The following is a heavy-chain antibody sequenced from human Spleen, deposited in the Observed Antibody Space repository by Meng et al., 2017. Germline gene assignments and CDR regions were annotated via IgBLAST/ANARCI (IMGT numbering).Heavy chain of an antibody. D-gene: IGHD3-10*01. CDR1: GGSISSYY. J-gene: IGHJ4*02. CDR2: IYYSGST. V-gene: IGHV4-59*01. Sequence: SETLSPTCTVSGGSISSYYWSWIRQPPGKGLEWIGYIYYSGSTNYNPSLKSRVTISVDTSKNQFSLKLSSVTAADTAVYCCARGPGEFGELPGDYWGQGTQVT. CDR3: ARGPGEFGELPGDY.